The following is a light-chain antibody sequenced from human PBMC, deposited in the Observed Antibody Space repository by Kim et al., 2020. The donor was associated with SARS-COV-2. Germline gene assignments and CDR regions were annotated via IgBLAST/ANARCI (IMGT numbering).Light chain of an antibody. Sequence: ASVGDSVTITCRASQSITNWLAWDQLQPGKAPKLLIYDASFLHNGVPSRFSGSGSGTEFTLTISGLQPGDFATYYCQQYDSFSWTFGQGTKVDIK. J-gene: IGKJ1*01. V-gene: IGKV1-5*01. CDR1: QSITNW. CDR2: DAS. CDR3: QQYDSFSWT.